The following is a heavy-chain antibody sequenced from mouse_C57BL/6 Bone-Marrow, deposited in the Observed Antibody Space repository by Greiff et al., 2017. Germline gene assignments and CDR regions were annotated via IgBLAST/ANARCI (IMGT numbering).Heavy chain of an antibody. CDR2: IYPRSGNT. V-gene: IGHV1-81*01. Sequence: VQLQESGAELARPGASVKLSCKASGYTFTSYGISWVKQRTGQGLEWIGEIYPRSGNTYYNAKFKGKATLTADKSSSTAYMELRSLTSEDSAVYFCARPLRSYAMDYWGQGTSVTVSS. D-gene: IGHD1-1*01. CDR1: GYTFTSYG. CDR3: ARPLRSYAMDY. J-gene: IGHJ4*01.